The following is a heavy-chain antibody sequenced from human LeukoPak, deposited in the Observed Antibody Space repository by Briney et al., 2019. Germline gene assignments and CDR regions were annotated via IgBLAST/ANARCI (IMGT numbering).Heavy chain of an antibody. CDR2: IIPIFGTA. J-gene: IGHJ4*02. D-gene: IGHD3-3*01. CDR1: VGTFSIYA. CDR3: ARSSSGYYYS. V-gene: IGHV1-69*01. Sequence: SLKVSFKSSVGTFSIYAISWLRQAPGQGLEWMGGIIPIFGTANHAQKFQGRVTITADESTRTAYMELSSLRSEDTAVYYCARSSSGYYYSWGQGTLVTVSS.